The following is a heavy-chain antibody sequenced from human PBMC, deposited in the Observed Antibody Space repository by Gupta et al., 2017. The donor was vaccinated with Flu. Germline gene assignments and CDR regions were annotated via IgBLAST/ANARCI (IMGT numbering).Heavy chain of an antibody. V-gene: IGHV3-30*03. CDR2: ISYDGSYK. CDR1: GFIFSAYD. D-gene: IGHD2-15*01. J-gene: IGHJ4*02. Sequence: QVQLVESGGGVAQSGSSLRLSCVASGFIFSAYDIHWVRQAPGKGLEGVEVISYDGSYKYYGDSVKGRFTISRDNSKNTLYLQMNSLRPDDTAVYYCARDQREYCSGGDCYPQILDFWGQGSRVTVSP. CDR3: ARDQREYCSGGDCYPQILDF.